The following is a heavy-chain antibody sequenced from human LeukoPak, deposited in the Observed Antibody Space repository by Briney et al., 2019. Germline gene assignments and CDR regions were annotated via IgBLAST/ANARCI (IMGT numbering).Heavy chain of an antibody. CDR2: TVGGGDGT. CDR1: GFTFSSTS. D-gene: IGHD5-18*01. Sequence: GGSLRLSCAASGFTFSSTSMSWVRQAPGKGLEWVAVTVGGGDGTYYADSVKGRFTISRDNSKNTLYLQMNSLRAEDTAVYYCAERGYSYGQFDYWGQGTLVTVSS. J-gene: IGHJ4*02. CDR3: AERGYSYGQFDY. V-gene: IGHV3-23*01.